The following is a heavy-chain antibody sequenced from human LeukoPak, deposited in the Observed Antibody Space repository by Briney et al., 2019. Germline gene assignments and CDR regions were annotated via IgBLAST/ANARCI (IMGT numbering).Heavy chain of an antibody. V-gene: IGHV3-21*01. J-gene: IGHJ4*02. D-gene: IGHD2-2*01. Sequence: GESLRLSCAASGFTSSSYAMKWVRQAPGKGLEWVSAISRTSAYIYYSDSVKGRFTISRDNAKNSVYLQIDSLRAEDTAVYYCARDERRYCSDSSCYPGDYWGQGTLVTVSS. CDR1: GFTSSSYA. CDR2: ISRTSAYI. CDR3: ARDERRYCSDSSCYPGDY.